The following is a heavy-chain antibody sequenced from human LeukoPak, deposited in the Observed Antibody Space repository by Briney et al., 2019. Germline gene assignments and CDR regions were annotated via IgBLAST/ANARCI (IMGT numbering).Heavy chain of an antibody. V-gene: IGHV1-2*06. CDR2: INPNSGGT. D-gene: IGHD6-13*01. J-gene: IGHJ5*02. Sequence: GASVKVSCKASGYTFTGYYMHWVRQAPGQGLEWMGRINPNSGGTNYAQKFQGRVTMTRDTSISTAYMELSRLRSDDTAVYYCARDHYSSSWRMGFDPWGQGTLVTVSS. CDR1: GYTFTGYY. CDR3: ARDHYSSSWRMGFDP.